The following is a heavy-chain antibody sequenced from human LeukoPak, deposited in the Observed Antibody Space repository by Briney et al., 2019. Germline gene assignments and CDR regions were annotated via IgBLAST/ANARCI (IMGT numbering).Heavy chain of an antibody. CDR2: ISSGGTKI. CDR3: ARDFLAAGDH. J-gene: IGHJ4*02. Sequence: SGGSLRLSCEVSGFIFSSYSINWVRQAPGKGLEWVSSISSGGTKIYYADSVKGRFTISRDDVKKSVYLQMNSLRVEDTAVYYCARDFLAAGDHWGQGTQVTVSS. V-gene: IGHV3-21*01. D-gene: IGHD6-13*01. CDR1: GFIFSSYS.